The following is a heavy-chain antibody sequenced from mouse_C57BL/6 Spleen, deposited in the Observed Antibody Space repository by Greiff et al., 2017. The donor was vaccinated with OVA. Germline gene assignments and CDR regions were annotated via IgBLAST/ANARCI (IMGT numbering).Heavy chain of an antibody. J-gene: IGHJ2*01. Sequence: VQLQQSGAELVRPGASVKLSCTASGFNIKDYYMHWVKQRPEQGLEWIGRIDPEDGDTEYAPKFQGKATMTADTSSNTAYLQLSSLTSEDTAVYYCTIPSYDANFDYWGQGTTLTVSS. CDR1: GFNIKDYY. D-gene: IGHD2-3*01. CDR3: TIPSYDANFDY. CDR2: IDPEDGDT. V-gene: IGHV14-1*01.